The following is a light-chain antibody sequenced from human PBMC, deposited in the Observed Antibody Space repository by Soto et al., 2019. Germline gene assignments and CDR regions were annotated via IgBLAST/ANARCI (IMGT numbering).Light chain of an antibody. V-gene: IGLV2-23*01. CDR1: SSDVGTYNL. CDR3: CSYATGSTDI. Sequence: QSVLTQPASVSGSPGQSITISCTGTSSDVGTYNLVSWYQQHPGEAPKLIIYEGNQRPSGVSNRFSGSRSGNTASLTISGLQAEDEADYFCCSYATGSTDIFGTGTKLTVL. CDR2: EGN. J-gene: IGLJ1*01.